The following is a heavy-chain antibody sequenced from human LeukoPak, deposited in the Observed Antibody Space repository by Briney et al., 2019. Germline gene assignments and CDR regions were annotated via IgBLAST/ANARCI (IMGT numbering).Heavy chain of an antibody. CDR3: ARVTAMVRGVTYYYYMDV. V-gene: IGHV4-34*01. D-gene: IGHD3-10*01. Sequence: SETLSLTCAVFGGPFSSHYWSWIRQPPGKDLEWIGEVNHGGSTNFNPSLKSRVTISVDKSKNQFSLKLSSVTAADTAVYYCARVTAMVRGVTYYYYMDVWGKGTTVTVSS. J-gene: IGHJ6*03. CDR1: GGPFSSHY. CDR2: VNHGGST.